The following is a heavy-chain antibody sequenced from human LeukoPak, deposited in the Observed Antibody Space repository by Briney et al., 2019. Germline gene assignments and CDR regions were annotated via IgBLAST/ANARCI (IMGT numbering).Heavy chain of an antibody. J-gene: IGHJ4*02. CDR3: ARQLAGLAPPGFIDS. CDR1: GGSFSDYF. CDR2: INHSGGT. V-gene: IGHV4-34*01. D-gene: IGHD3-3*02. Sequence: SETLSLTCAVYGGSFSDYFWGWIRQPPGKGLEWIGEINHSGGTYYNPSLKSRVTISIDTSKDQFSLHLTSVTAADTAVYYCARQLAGLAPPGFIDSWGQGTLVTVSS.